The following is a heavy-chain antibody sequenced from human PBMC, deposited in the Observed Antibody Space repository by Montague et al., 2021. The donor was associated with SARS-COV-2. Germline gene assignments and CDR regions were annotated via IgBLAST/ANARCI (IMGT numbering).Heavy chain of an antibody. J-gene: IGHJ4*02. Sequence: SETLSLTCSVSGDSIIHSDCNWVWIPHPPGMGLVWFVYVYYNGATYSNPSLQSRLTISADRTKNQFSLELMSVTAADTDVYYCVRVIGLILTDPFDYWGQGTLVSVSS. CDR1: GDSIIHSDCN. CDR3: VRVIGLILTDPFDY. CDR2: VYYNGAT. D-gene: IGHD3-9*01. V-gene: IGHV4-39*01.